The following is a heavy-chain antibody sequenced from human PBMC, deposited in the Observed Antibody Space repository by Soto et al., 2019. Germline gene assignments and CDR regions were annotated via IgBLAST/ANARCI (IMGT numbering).Heavy chain of an antibody. V-gene: IGHV3-74*01. CDR2: INSDGSST. CDR1: GFTFSSYW. Sequence: EVQLVESGGGLVQPGGSLRLSCAASGFTFSSYWMHWVRQAPGKGLVWVSRINSDGSSTSYADSVKGRFTISRDNAKNTLYLQMNSLRAEDTAVYYCARDHCSGGSSYPDYYYYYMDVWGKGTTVTVSS. D-gene: IGHD2-15*01. CDR3: ARDHCSGGSSYPDYYYYYMDV. J-gene: IGHJ6*03.